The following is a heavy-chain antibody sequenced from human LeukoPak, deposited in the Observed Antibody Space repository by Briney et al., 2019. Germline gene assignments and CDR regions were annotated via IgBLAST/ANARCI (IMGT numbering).Heavy chain of an antibody. CDR1: GFTFSSYW. V-gene: IGHV3-74*01. CDR3: ARVPAGVIGMKDAFDI. CDR2: INTDGSST. Sequence: GGSLRLSCVASGFTFSSYWMHWVRQAPGKGLVWVSRINTDGSSTTYADSVKGRFTISRDNAKNSLYLQMNSLRAEDTAVYYCARVPAGVIGMKDAFDIWGQGTMVTVSS. D-gene: IGHD3-16*02. J-gene: IGHJ3*02.